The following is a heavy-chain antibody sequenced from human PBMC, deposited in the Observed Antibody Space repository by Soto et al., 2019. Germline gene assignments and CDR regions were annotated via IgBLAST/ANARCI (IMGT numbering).Heavy chain of an antibody. Sequence: SETLSLTCAVYGGSFSGYYWSWIRQPPGKGLEWIGEINHSGSTNYNPSLKSRVTISVDTSKNQFSLKLSSVTAEDTAVYYCAREGTYYDILTGFDYWGQGTLVTVSS. CDR2: INHSGST. V-gene: IGHV4-34*01. CDR3: AREGTYYDILTGFDY. D-gene: IGHD3-9*01. CDR1: GGSFSGYY. J-gene: IGHJ4*02.